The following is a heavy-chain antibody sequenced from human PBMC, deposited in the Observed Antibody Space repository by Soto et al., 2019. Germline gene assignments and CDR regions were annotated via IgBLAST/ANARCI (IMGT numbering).Heavy chain of an antibody. J-gene: IGHJ4*02. CDR2: IKNKGNSYST. Sequence: GGPLRLSCAASGCTFRDHYMDWIRQAPGKGLEWVGRIKNKGNSYSTQYAASVEGRFTISRDDSKNSLSLQMNSLKSDDTAVYYCVRVRLGVPTRYLAYRGKGTLVPVSP. CDR3: VRVRLGVPTRYLAY. V-gene: IGHV3-72*01. CDR1: GCTFRDHY. D-gene: IGHD3-10*01.